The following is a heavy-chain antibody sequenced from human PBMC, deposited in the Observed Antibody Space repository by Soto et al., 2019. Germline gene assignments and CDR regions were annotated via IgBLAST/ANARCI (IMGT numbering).Heavy chain of an antibody. D-gene: IGHD4-17*01. J-gene: IGHJ4*02. CDR1: GGSISSGDYY. V-gene: IGHV4-30-4*01. CDR3: ARAGGAAHFDS. CDR2: IHNSGST. Sequence: SETLSLTCTVSGGSISSGDYYWSWIRQPPGRGLEWIGYIHNSGSTYHNPSLKSRGTMSVDTSRNQFSLKLSSVTAADTAVYYCARAGGAAHFDSWGQGTLVTVSS.